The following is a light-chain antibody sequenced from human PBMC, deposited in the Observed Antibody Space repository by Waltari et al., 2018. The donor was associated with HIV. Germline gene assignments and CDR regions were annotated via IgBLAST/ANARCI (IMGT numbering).Light chain of an antibody. CDR1: QRVSSY. J-gene: IGKJ4*01. CDR2: DAA. CDR3: QQRSNWPFT. Sequence: EIVLTQSPATLSLSPGERATLSCRASQRVSSYLAWYQQRPGQAPSLLIFDAANRATGIPARFSGSGSGTDFTLTISSLEPEDFAVYYCQQRSNWPFTFGGGTKVEIK. V-gene: IGKV3-11*01.